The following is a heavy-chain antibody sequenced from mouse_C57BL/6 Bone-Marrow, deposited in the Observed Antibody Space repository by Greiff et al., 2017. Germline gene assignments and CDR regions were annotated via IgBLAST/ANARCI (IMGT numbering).Heavy chain of an antibody. Sequence: VQLQQSGPELVKPGASVKISCKASGYTFTDYYMNWVKQSHGKSLEWIGDINPNNGGTSYNQKFKGKATLTVDKSSSTSYMELRSLTSEDSAVYYGARVYDYDGAWFAYWGQVTLVTVSA. V-gene: IGHV1-26*01. J-gene: IGHJ3*01. CDR3: ARVYDYDGAWFAY. D-gene: IGHD2-4*01. CDR1: GYTFTDYY. CDR2: INPNNGGT.